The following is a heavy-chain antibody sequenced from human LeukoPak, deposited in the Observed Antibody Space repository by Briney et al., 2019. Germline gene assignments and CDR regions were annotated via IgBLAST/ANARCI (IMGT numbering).Heavy chain of an antibody. J-gene: IGHJ4*02. CDR2: IHTSGST. CDR3: ARGRGDYFDSSGYFFDY. V-gene: IGHV4-4*07. CDR1: GGSISSYY. Sequence: SETLSLTCTVSGGSISSYYWSWIRQPAGKGLEGIGRIHTSGSTNYNPSLKSRVTISVDKSKNQFSLKLSSVTAADTAMYFCARGRGDYFDSSGYFFDYWGQGTLVTISS. D-gene: IGHD3-22*01.